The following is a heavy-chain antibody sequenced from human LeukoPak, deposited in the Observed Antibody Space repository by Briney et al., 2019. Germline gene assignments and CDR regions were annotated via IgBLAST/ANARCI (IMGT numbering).Heavy chain of an antibody. D-gene: IGHD3-3*01. CDR2: IYYSGST. Sequence: SETLSLTCTVPGGSISSYYWSWIRQPPGKGPEWIGYIYYSGSTNYNPYLKSRVTISVNTSKNQFSLKLSSVTAADTAVYYCARGNGVVIHPYYYMDVWGKGTTVTVSS. J-gene: IGHJ6*03. CDR3: ARGNGVVIHPYYYMDV. V-gene: IGHV4-59*01. CDR1: GGSISSYY.